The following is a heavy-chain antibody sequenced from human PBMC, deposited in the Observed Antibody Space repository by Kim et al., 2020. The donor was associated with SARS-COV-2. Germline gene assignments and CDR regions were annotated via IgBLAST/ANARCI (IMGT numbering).Heavy chain of an antibody. CDR3: ARGRVGAAYCDY. D-gene: IGHD2-15*01. V-gene: IGHV4-4*07. Sequence: NHNPPLRSRVTRSLDTAENQFSLKLNSVTAADTALYYCARGRVGAAYCDYWGQGTLVTVSS. J-gene: IGHJ4*02.